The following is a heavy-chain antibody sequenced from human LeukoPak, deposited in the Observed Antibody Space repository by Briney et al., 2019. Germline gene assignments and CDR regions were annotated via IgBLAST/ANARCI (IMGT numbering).Heavy chain of an antibody. CDR1: GGSISSYY. CDR2: IYYSGST. J-gene: IGHJ4*02. CDR3: ARGRRGYYYGSGSSHGSYYFDY. Sequence: SETLSLTCTVSGGSISSYYWSWIRQPPGKGLELIGYIYYSGSTNYNPSLKSRVTISVDTSKNQFSLKLSSVTAADTAVYYCARGRRGYYYGSGSSHGSYYFDYWGQGTLVTVSS. D-gene: IGHD3-10*01. V-gene: IGHV4-59*01.